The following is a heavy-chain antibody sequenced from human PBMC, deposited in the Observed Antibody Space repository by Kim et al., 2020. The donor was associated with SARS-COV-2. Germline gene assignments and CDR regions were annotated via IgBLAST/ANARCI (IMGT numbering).Heavy chain of an antibody. CDR1: GYTFTSYY. J-gene: IGHJ6*02. CDR3: AMRSYYGSGSYYYYYGMDV. Sequence: ASVKVSCKASGYTFTSYYMHWVRQAPGQGLEWMGIINPSGGSTSYAQKFQGRVTMTRDTSTSTVYMELSSLRSEDTAVYYCAMRSYYGSGSYYYYYGMDVWGQGTTVTVSS. D-gene: IGHD3-10*01. V-gene: IGHV1-46*01. CDR2: INPSGGST.